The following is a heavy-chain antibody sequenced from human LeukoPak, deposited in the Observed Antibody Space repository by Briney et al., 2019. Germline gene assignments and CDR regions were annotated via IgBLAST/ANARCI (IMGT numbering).Heavy chain of an antibody. CDR2: IYTSGDT. Sequence: SETLSLTCTVSGGSFSSRPYYWSWIRQPAGKGLEWIGRIYTSGDTDYNPSLKSRVTISVDTSKNQFSLQLSSLTASDTAVYYCARVGPYIEVDPWGQGTLVIVSS. D-gene: IGHD5-12*01. CDR1: GGSFSSRPYY. V-gene: IGHV4-61*02. CDR3: ARVGPYIEVDP. J-gene: IGHJ5*02.